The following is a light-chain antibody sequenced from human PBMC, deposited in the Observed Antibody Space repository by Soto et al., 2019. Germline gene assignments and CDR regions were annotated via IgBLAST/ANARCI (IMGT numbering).Light chain of an antibody. CDR3: QAWDSSTVV. Sequence: SSELTQPPSVSVSPGQTASITCSGDKLGNKYACWYQQKPGQSPVLVIYEDTKRPSGIPERFSGSNSGNTATLTISGTQAMDEADYSCQAWDSSTVVFGGGTQLTVL. J-gene: IGLJ2*01. CDR1: KLGNKY. CDR2: EDT. V-gene: IGLV3-1*01.